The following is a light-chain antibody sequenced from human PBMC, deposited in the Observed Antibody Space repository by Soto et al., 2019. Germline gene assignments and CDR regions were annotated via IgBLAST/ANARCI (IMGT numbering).Light chain of an antibody. CDR3: SSYTSSSLDV. V-gene: IGLV2-14*01. CDR1: SSDVGGYNY. Sequence: QSALTQPASVSGSPGQSITISCTGTSSDVGGYNYVSWYQQHPGKAPKLMIYDVSNRPSGVSNRFSGSKSGNTASLTISGLQAEDEADYCCSSYTSSSLDVFGTGTKLTVL. J-gene: IGLJ1*01. CDR2: DVS.